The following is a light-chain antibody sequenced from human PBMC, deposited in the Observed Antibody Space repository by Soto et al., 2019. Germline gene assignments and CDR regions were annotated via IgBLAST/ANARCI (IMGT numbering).Light chain of an antibody. V-gene: IGLV2-23*02. J-gene: IGLJ1*01. CDR1: SSDVGSYNL. CDR2: EVS. Sequence: QSVLTQPASVSGSPGQSITISCTGTSSDVGSYNLVSWYQQHPGKAPKLIIYEVSKRHSGVSNGFSGSKSGNTASLTISGLQAEDEADYYCCSYAGSRTYVFGTGTKVTVL. CDR3: CSYAGSRTYV.